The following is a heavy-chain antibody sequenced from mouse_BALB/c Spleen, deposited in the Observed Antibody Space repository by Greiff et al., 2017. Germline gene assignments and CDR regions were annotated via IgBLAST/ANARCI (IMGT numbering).Heavy chain of an antibody. Sequence: VQLQESGAELMKPGASVKISCKATGYTFSSYWIEWVKQRPGHGLEWIGEILPGSGSTNYNEKFKGKATFTADTSSNTAYMQLSSLTSEDSAVYYCAIGTTVVAIYYFDYWGQGTTLTVSS. D-gene: IGHD1-1*01. CDR3: AIGTTVVAIYYFDY. CDR1: GYTFSSYW. J-gene: IGHJ2*01. V-gene: IGHV1-9*01. CDR2: ILPGSGST.